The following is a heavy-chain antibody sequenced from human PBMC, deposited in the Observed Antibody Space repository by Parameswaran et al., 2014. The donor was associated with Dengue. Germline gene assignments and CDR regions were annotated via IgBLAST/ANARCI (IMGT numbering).Heavy chain of an antibody. Sequence: WVRQAPGQGLEWMGWISAYNGNTGYAQKFQGRVTMTRNTSISTAYMELSSLRSEDTAVYYCARVEYYYDSSGYYYPYYYCGMDVWGQGTDGHRLL. CDR3: ARVEYYYDSSGYYYPYYYCGMDV. V-gene: IGHV1-8*01. J-gene: IGHJ6*02. D-gene: IGHD3-22*01. CDR2: ISAYNGNT.